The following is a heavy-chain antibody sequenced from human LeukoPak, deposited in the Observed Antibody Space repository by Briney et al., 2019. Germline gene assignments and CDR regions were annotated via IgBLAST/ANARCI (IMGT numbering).Heavy chain of an antibody. CDR1: GGSISSNGYY. Sequence: SETLSLTCTVSGGSISSNGYYWGWIRQPPGKGLEWIGSFYYTGSTFYSPSLKSRVTISVDTSKNQFSLKLSSVTAADTAVYYCARDEDSSGWTRSDYWGQGTLVTVSS. CDR2: FYYTGST. CDR3: ARDEDSSGWTRSDY. V-gene: IGHV4-39*07. D-gene: IGHD6-19*01. J-gene: IGHJ4*02.